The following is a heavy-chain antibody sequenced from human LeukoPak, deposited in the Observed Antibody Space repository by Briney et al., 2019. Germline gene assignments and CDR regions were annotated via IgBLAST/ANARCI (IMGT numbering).Heavy chain of an antibody. J-gene: IGHJ6*03. CDR1: GFTFSNYG. Sequence: GGSLRLSCAASGFTFSNYGMHWVRQAPGKGLEWVAFIRSDGINKYHADSVKGRFTISRDNSKNTLYLQMNSLRAEDTAVYYCAKLGKTENHYGSGRFSYYYYMDVWGKGTTVRISS. D-gene: IGHD3-10*01. CDR3: AKLGKTENHYGSGRFSYYYYMDV. CDR2: IRSDGINK. V-gene: IGHV3-30*02.